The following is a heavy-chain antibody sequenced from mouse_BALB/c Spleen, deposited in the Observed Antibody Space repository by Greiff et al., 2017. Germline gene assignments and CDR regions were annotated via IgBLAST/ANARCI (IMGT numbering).Heavy chain of an antibody. J-gene: IGHJ4*01. CDR2: IWSDGST. CDR1: GFSLTSYG. Sequence: VKLMESGPDLVAPSQSLSITCTVSGFSLTSYGVHWVRQPPGKGLEWLVVIWSDGSTTYNSALKSRLSISKDNSKSQVFLKMNSLQTDDTAMYYCARHPPYYYAMDYWGQGTSVTVSS. V-gene: IGHV2-6-2*01. CDR3: ARHPPYYYAMDY.